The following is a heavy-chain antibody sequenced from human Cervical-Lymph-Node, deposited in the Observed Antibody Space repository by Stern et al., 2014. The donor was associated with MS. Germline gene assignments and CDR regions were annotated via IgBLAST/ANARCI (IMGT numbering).Heavy chain of an antibody. V-gene: IGHV3-21*01. Sequence: EVQLVESGGGLVKPGGSLRLSWAASGFTFRSYSMNWVRQAPGQGLEWVSSISSSSSYIYYAGSVKGRFTITRDNAKNSLYLQMNSLRAEDTAVYYCASFRYTISDSSLSYWGQGTLVTVSS. CDR3: ASFRYTISDSSLSY. CDR2: ISSSSSYI. CDR1: GFTFRSYS. J-gene: IGHJ4*02. D-gene: IGHD3-22*01.